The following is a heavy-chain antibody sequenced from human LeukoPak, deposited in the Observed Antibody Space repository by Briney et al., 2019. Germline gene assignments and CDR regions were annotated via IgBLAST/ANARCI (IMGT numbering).Heavy chain of an antibody. V-gene: IGHV3-9*01. J-gene: IGHJ4*02. CDR2: ISWNSGSI. CDR3: ASRRSTLLSLRDY. Sequence: GRSLRLSCAASGFTFDDYAMHWVRQAPGKGLEWVSGISWNSGSIGYADSVKDRFTISRDNSKNTLYLQMNSLRAEDTAVYYCASRRSTLLSLRDYWGQGTLVTVSS. D-gene: IGHD2-8*02. CDR1: GFTFDDYA.